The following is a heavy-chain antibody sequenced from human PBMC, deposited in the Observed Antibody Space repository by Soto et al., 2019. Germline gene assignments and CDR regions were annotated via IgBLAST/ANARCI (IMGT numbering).Heavy chain of an antibody. J-gene: IGHJ4*02. Sequence: QVQLVQSGAEVKKPGSSVKVSCKASGGTFSSYTISWVRQAPGQGLEWMGRIIPILGIANYAQKFQGRVTITADKSTSTAYMELSSLRSEDTAVYYYAREVIAAAGPFDYWGQGTLVTVSS. V-gene: IGHV1-69*08. CDR1: GGTFSSYT. D-gene: IGHD6-13*01. CDR2: IIPILGIA. CDR3: AREVIAAAGPFDY.